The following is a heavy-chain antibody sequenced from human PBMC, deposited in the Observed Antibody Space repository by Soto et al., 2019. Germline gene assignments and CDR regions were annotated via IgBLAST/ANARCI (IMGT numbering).Heavy chain of an antibody. V-gene: IGHV4-30-2*01. Sequence: QLQLQESGSGLVKPSQTLSLTCAVSGGSISSGGYSWSWIRQPPGKGLEWIGYIYHSGSTYSNPSIKSRFTISGDRTKKQFSLKLSSVTAADTAVYYCARGQVVAAQPWGQGTLGTVSS. J-gene: IGHJ5*02. CDR1: GGSISSGGYS. CDR3: ARGQVVAAQP. CDR2: IYHSGST. D-gene: IGHD2-15*01.